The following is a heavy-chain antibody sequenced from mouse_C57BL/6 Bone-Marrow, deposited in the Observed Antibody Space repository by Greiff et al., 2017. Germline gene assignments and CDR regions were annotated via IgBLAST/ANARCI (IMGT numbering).Heavy chain of an antibody. J-gene: IGHJ1*03. Sequence: VKLVESGPGLVAPSQSLSITCTVSGFSLTSYGVDWVRQSPGKGLEWLGVIWGVGSTNYNSALKSRLSISKDNSKSQVFLKMNSLQTDDTAMYYCASPYDGYYWYFDVWGTGTTVTVSS. CDR2: IWGVGST. CDR3: ASPYDGYYWYFDV. CDR1: GFSLTSYG. V-gene: IGHV2-6*01. D-gene: IGHD2-3*01.